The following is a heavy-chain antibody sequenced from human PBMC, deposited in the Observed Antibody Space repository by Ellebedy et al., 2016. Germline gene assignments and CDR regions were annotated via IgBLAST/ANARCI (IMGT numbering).Heavy chain of an antibody. J-gene: IGHJ1*01. CDR3: ARDSPGDSYPEYFQH. CDR2: ISSSSSYI. D-gene: IGHD2-21*02. Sequence: GGSLRLXXAASGFTFSSYSMNWVRQAPGKGLEWVSSISSSSSYIYYADSVKGRFTISRDNAKNSLYLQMNSLRAEDTAVYYCARDSPGDSYPEYFQHWGQGTLVTVSS. CDR1: GFTFSSYS. V-gene: IGHV3-21*01.